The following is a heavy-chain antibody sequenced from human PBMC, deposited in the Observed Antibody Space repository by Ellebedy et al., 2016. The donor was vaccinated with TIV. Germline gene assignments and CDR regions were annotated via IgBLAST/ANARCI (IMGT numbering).Heavy chain of an antibody. CDR2: INHSGST. Sequence: SETLSLTXTASGCSISSHYWSWIRQPPGKGLEWIGEINHSGSTNYNPSLKSRVTMSVDTSKNQFSLKLSSVTAADTAVYYCARGESRWELLFDYWGQGTLVTVSS. CDR1: GCSISSHY. V-gene: IGHV4-34*01. J-gene: IGHJ4*02. CDR3: ARGESRWELLFDY. D-gene: IGHD1-26*01.